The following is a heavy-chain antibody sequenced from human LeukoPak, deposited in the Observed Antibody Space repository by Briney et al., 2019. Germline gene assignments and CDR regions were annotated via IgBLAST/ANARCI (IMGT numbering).Heavy chain of an antibody. D-gene: IGHD3-10*01. CDR2: TSFDGTNK. CDR1: GFAFSTYG. CDR3: AKRFGGNYGHFDY. V-gene: IGHV3-30*18. J-gene: IGHJ4*02. Sequence: GTSLRLSCAAPGFAFSTYGMHWVRQAPGKGLEWVAVTSFDGTNKNYADSVKGRFTISRDNSKNTLYLQMNSLRAEDTAIYYCAKRFGGNYGHFDYWGQGTLVTVSS.